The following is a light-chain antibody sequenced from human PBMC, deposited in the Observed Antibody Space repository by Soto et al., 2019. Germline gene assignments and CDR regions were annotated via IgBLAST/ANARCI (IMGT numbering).Light chain of an antibody. CDR3: AAWDDGLNGWV. V-gene: IGLV1-44*01. CDR1: SSNIGSNI. J-gene: IGLJ7*01. CDR2: NNN. Sequence: QSVLTQPPSASGTPGQRVTISCSGSSSNIGSNIVNWYQQLPGTAPKLLIYNNNQWPSGVPDRFSGSKSGTSASLAISGLQSEDEAHYYCAAWDDGLNGWVFGGGTQLTVL.